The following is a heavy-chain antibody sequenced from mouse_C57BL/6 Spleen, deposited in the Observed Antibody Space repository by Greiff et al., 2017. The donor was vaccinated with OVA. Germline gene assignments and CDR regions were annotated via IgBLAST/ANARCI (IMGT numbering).Heavy chain of an antibody. CDR2: IWGVGST. J-gene: IGHJ3*01. CDR1: GFSLTSYG. D-gene: IGHD2-4*01. CDR3: ARDSMITAGGCAY. V-gene: IGHV2-6*01. Sequence: VKLQESGPGLVAPSQSLSITCPVSGFSLTSYGVDWVRQSPGKGLEWLGVIWGVGSTTYNSALKSRLSISKENSKSQVFFKMTSLQTDDAAVYYCARDSMITAGGCAYWGQGTLVTVSA.